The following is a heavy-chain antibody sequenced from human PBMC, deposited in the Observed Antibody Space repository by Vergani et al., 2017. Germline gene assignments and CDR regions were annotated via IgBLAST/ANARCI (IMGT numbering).Heavy chain of an antibody. CDR1: GGSISSYY. CDR2: IYYSGST. J-gene: IGHJ6*02. V-gene: IGHV4-59*01. D-gene: IGHD3-3*01. Sequence: QVQLQESGPGLVKPSETLSLTCTVSGGSISSYYWSWIRQPPGKGLEWIGYIYYSGSTNYNPSLKSRVTISVDTSKNQFSLKLSSVTAADTAVYYCARERLYDSYYYYGMDVWGQGTTVTVSS. CDR3: ARERLYDSYYYYGMDV.